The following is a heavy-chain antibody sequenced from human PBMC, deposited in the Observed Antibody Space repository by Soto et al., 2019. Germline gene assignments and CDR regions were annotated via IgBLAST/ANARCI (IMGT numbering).Heavy chain of an antibody. CDR1: GGTFSSYA. CDR2: IIPIFGTA. Sequence: SVKVSCKASGGTFSSYAIGWVRQAPGQGLEWMGGIIPIFGTANYAQKFQGRVTITADKSTSTAYMELSSLRSEDTAVYYCARVVVAATVWFDPWGQGTLVTVSS. CDR3: ARVVVAATVWFDP. V-gene: IGHV1-69*06. J-gene: IGHJ5*02. D-gene: IGHD2-15*01.